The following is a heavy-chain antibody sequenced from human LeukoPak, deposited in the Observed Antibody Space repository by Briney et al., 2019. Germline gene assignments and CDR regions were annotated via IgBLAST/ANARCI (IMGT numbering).Heavy chain of an antibody. J-gene: IGHJ4*02. Sequence: GGSLRLSCAASGFTFSSYGMSWVRQAPGKGLEGVSAISGSGGSTYYADSVKGRFTISRDNSKNTLYLQMNSLRAEDTAVYYCAKDLGYSGYDSFDYWGQGTLVTVSS. CDR3: AKDLGYSGYDSFDY. V-gene: IGHV3-23*01. CDR2: ISGSGGST. D-gene: IGHD5-12*01. CDR1: GFTFSSYG.